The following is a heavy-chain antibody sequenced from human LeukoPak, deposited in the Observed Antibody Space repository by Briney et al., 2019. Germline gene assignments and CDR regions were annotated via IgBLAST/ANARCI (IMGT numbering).Heavy chain of an antibody. V-gene: IGHV1-8*03. J-gene: IGHJ5*02. CDR2: INPNSGNT. Sequence: ASVKVSCKASGYTFTSSDINWVRQATGQGLEWMGWINPNSGNTGYAQKFQGRVTITRNTSIGTAYMELSSLSSEDTAVYYCARVIVVIPGTNVWFDPWGQGTLVTVSS. CDR1: GYTFTSSD. D-gene: IGHD2-2*01. CDR3: ARVIVVIPGTNVWFDP.